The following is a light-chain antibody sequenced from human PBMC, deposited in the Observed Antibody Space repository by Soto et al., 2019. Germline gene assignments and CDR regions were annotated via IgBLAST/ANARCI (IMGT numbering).Light chain of an antibody. CDR1: QSVSSGF. Sequence: EIVLTQSPGTLSLSPGERATLSCRASQSVSSGFLAWYQQKPGQAPRLLLYGASSRATGIPDRFSGSGSGTDFTLTISRLEPEDFAVYYCQQYGSSPFTFGPGNKVDIK. V-gene: IGKV3-20*01. J-gene: IGKJ3*01. CDR3: QQYGSSPFT. CDR2: GAS.